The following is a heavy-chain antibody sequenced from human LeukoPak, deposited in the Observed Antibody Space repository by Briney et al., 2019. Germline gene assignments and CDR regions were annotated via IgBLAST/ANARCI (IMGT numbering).Heavy chain of an antibody. CDR2: IKQDGSEK. V-gene: IGHV3-7*01. CDR1: GFTFSSYW. CDR3: ARISGYDFWSGYYLDY. Sequence: GGSLRLSCAASGFTFSSYWMSWVRQAPGKGLKWVANIKQDGSEKYYVDSVKGRFTISRDNAKNSLYLQMNSLRAEDTAVYYCARISGYDFWSGYYLDYWGQGTLVTVSS. D-gene: IGHD3-3*01. J-gene: IGHJ4*02.